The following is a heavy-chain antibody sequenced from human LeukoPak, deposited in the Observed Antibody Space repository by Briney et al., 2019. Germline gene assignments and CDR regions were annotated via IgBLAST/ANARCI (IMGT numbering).Heavy chain of an antibody. CDR2: IYYDGNS. CDR3: ATTPRIVGRPSWFDP. D-gene: IGHD6-6*01. CDR1: GGSIGNSEYY. V-gene: IGHV4-39*07. J-gene: IGHJ5*02. Sequence: PSETLSLTCTVSGGSIGNSEYYWGWIRQPPGKGLEWIGNIYYDGNSQNNPSLKSRVTMSVDTSKNQFSLKLSSVTAADTAVYYCATTPRIVGRPSWFDPWGQGTLVTVSS.